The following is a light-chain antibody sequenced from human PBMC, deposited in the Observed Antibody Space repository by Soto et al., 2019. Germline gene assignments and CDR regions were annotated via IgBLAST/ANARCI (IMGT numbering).Light chain of an antibody. Sequence: QSALTQPASVSGSPGQSITISCTGTSSDVGGYNYISWYQQHPGKAPKFIIYDVRNRPSGVSNRFSGSRSGNTASLIISGLQAEDEADYYCSSYTSSNTVIFGGGTKLTVL. CDR3: SSYTSSNTVI. CDR2: DVR. J-gene: IGLJ2*01. CDR1: SSDVGGYNY. V-gene: IGLV2-14*03.